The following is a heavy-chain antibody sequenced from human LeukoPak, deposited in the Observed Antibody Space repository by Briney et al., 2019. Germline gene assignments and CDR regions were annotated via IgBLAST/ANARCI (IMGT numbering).Heavy chain of an antibody. CDR3: AKTINSWNGFDY. V-gene: IGHV3-23*01. CDR2: ISTSGGST. J-gene: IGHJ4*02. D-gene: IGHD1-1*01. CDR1: GFTFSSYA. Sequence: PGGSLTLSCAASGFTFSSYAMSWVRQAPGKGLEWVSGISTSGGSTYYADSVKSRFTISRDNSKNTLYLQMNSLRAEDTAVYYCAKTINSWNGFDYWGQGTLVTVSS.